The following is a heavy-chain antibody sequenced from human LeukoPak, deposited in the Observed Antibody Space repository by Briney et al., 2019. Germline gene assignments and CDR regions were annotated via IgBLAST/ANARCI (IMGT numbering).Heavy chain of an antibody. V-gene: IGHV4-59*01. CDR1: DDSISDYY. CDR3: ARVDWNYEISINYYYYYMDV. J-gene: IGHJ6*03. D-gene: IGHD1-7*01. Sequence: SETLSLTCTVSDDSISDYYRGWIRQPPGKGLEWIGYFYNSGRSTYNPSLKSRVTISADTSKNHFSLKLNSVTAADTAVYYCARVDWNYEISINYYYYYMDVWGKGTTVTVSS. CDR2: FYNSGRS.